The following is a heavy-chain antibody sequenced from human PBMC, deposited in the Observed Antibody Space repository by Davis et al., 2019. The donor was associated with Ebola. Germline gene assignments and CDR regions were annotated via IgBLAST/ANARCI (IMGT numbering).Heavy chain of an antibody. CDR3: ARRMTTVTTWGYCYYGMDV. V-gene: IGHV4-59*08. J-gene: IGHJ6*02. CDR2: IYYSGST. Sequence: PSETLSLTCTVSGGSISSYYWSWIPQPPGKGLEWIGYIYYSGSTNYNPSLKSRVTISVDTSKNQFSLKLSSVTAADTAVYYCARRMTTVTTWGYCYYGMDVWGQGTTVTVSS. CDR1: GGSISSYY. D-gene: IGHD4-17*01.